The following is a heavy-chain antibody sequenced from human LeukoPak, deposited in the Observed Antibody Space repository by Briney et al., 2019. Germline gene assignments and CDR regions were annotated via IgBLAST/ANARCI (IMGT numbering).Heavy chain of an antibody. V-gene: IGHV3-21*01. CDR3: ARDAPSSPIKLYYFDY. Sequence: GGSLRLSCAASGFTFSIYTMNWVRQAPGKGLEWVSSISSSSSYIYYADSVKSRFTISRDNAKNSLYLQMNSLRAEDTAVYYCARDAPSSPIKLYYFDYWGQGTLVTVSS. J-gene: IGHJ4*02. CDR1: GFTFSIYT. D-gene: IGHD6-13*01. CDR2: ISSSSSYI.